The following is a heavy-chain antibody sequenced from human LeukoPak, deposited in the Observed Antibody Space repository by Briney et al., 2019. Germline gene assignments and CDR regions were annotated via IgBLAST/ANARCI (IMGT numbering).Heavy chain of an antibody. D-gene: IGHD3-22*01. J-gene: IGHJ4*02. CDR1: GFTLSSYV. V-gene: IGHV3-64*02. CDR3: ATWGGNYYDSSGYYDY. CDR2: VDRNGGWT. Sequence: GGSLRLSCTASGFTLSSYVMHWVRQAPGKGLENVSAVDRNGGWTYYVDSVKGRFTISRDNAKNTLYLQMGSLRDEDTAVYYCATWGGNYYDSSGYYDYWGQGTLVTVSS.